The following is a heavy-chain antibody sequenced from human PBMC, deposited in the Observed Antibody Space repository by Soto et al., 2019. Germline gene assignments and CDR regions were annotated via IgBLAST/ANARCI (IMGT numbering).Heavy chain of an antibody. Sequence: QVQLVQSGAEVKKPGSSVKVSCKASGGTFNTYGITWVRQALGQWLEWMGVIIPLFGTPTYAQNFQGRISITADESSSTAYMELSSLRSDDTAVYYCAREGTSIVGTTYDYYYGLDVWGQGTTVTVSS. J-gene: IGHJ6*02. CDR1: GGTFNTYG. V-gene: IGHV1-69*01. CDR3: AREGTSIVGTTYDYYYGLDV. CDR2: IIPLFGTP. D-gene: IGHD1-26*01.